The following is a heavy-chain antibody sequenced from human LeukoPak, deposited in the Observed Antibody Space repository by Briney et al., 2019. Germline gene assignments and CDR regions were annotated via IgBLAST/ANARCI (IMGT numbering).Heavy chain of an antibody. V-gene: IGHV4-34*01. Sequence: SETLSLTCAVYGGSFSGYYWSWIRQPPGKGLEWIGEINHSGSTNYNSSLKSRVTISVDTSKNQFSLKLSSVTAADTAVYYCARVYKWGYQLLYYFDYWGQGTLVTISS. CDR2: INHSGST. J-gene: IGHJ4*02. CDR3: ARVYKWGYQLLYYFDY. D-gene: IGHD2-2*01. CDR1: GGSFSGYY.